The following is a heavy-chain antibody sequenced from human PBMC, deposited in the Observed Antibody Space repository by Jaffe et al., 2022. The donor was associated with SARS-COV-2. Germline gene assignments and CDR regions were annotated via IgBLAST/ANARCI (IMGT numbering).Heavy chain of an antibody. D-gene: IGHD1-1*01. J-gene: IGHJ4*02. V-gene: IGHV1-46*01. CDR3: ARVSGPTLQLYYFDC. CDR1: GYTFTSYY. CDR2: INPSGGGT. Sequence: QVQLVQSGAEVKRPGASVKVSCKASGYTFTSYYMHWVRQAPGQGLEWMGIINPSGGGTSYAQKFQGRITMTRDTSTSTVYMELSSLTSEDTAMFYCARVSGPTLQLYYFDCWGQGTLVTVSS.